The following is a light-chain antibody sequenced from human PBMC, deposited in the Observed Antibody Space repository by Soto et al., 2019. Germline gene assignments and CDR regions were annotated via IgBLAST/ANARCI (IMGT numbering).Light chain of an antibody. CDR2: GAS. CDR3: QQSYSTPPIT. V-gene: IGKV1-39*01. Sequence: DIQVIQSPSSLSASVGDRVTITCRASLRISTYLNWYQHKPGKAPKLLIYGASSLQSGVPSRFSGSGSGTDFTLTISSLHPEDSATYYCQQSYSTPPITFGPGTKVDIK. CDR1: LRISTY. J-gene: IGKJ3*01.